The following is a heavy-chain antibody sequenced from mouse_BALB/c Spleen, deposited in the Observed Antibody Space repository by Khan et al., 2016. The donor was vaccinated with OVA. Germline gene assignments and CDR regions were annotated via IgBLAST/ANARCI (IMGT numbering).Heavy chain of an antibody. Sequence: QMQLEESGPGLVAPSQSLSITCTISGFSLTNYGVHWVRQPPGKGLEWLVVIWSDGSTTYNSALKSRLSISKDNSKSPVFLKMNSLQTDDTVMYYCARQPYYHYYIMDYWGQGTSVTVSS. CDR1: GFSLTNYG. D-gene: IGHD2-10*01. J-gene: IGHJ4*01. CDR2: IWSDGST. CDR3: ARQPYYHYYIMDY. V-gene: IGHV2-6-1*01.